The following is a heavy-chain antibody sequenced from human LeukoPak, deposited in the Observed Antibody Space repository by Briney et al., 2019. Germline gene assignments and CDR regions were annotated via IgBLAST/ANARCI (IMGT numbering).Heavy chain of an antibody. V-gene: IGHV1-46*01. CDR3: ASSHPTNPIVGAIEYFQH. D-gene: IGHD1-26*01. CDR1: GYTFTSYY. CDR2: INPSGGST. Sequence: ASVTVSCKASGYTFTSYYMHWVRQAPGQGLEWMGIINPSGGSTSNAQKFQGKVTMTRDTSTSTVYMELSSLRSEDTAVYYCASSHPTNPIVGAIEYFQHWGQGTLVTVSS. J-gene: IGHJ1*01.